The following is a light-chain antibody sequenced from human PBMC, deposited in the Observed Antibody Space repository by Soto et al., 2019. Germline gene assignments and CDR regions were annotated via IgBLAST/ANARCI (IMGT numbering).Light chain of an antibody. CDR2: DVS. CDR3: RSHTSSRTLAV. J-gene: IGLJ7*01. CDR1: SSDVGGYNY. Sequence: QSALTQPASVSGAPGQTITISCTGTSSDVGGYNYVSWYQQHPGKAPKLMIYDVSNRPSGVSNRFSGSKSGNTASLTLSGAQAEGEADDYRRSHTSSRTLAVFGGGTQLTVL. V-gene: IGLV2-14*01.